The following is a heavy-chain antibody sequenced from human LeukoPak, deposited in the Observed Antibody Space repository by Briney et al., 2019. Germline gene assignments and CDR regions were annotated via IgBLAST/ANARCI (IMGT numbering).Heavy chain of an antibody. CDR2: FDPEDGET. V-gene: IGHV1-24*01. CDR1: GYTLTELS. D-gene: IGHD2-15*01. Sequence: ASVKVSCKVSGYTLTELSMHWVRQAPGKGLEWMGGFDPEDGETIYAQKFQGRVTMTEDTSTDTAYMELSSLRSEDTAVYYCATAIYCSGGSCYSGPFDYWGQGTLVTVSS. J-gene: IGHJ4*02. CDR3: ATAIYCSGGSCYSGPFDY.